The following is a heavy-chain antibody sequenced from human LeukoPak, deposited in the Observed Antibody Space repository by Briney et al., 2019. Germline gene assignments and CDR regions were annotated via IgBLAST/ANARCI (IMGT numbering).Heavy chain of an antibody. D-gene: IGHD6-19*01. CDR1: GFTVSSNY. CDR2: IWYDGRTK. CDR3: AREWGRIAVAGGPGY. Sequence: GGSLRLSCAASGFTVSSNYMSWVRQAPGKGLEWVALIWYDGRTKFHADSVKGRFTICRDNSANTLYLQMSSLRVEDTAVYYCAREWGRIAVAGGPGYWGQGALVTVSS. V-gene: IGHV3-33*08. J-gene: IGHJ4*02.